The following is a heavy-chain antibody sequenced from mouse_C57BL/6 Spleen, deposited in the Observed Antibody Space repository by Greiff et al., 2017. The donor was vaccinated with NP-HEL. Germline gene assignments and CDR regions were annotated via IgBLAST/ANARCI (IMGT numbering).Heavy chain of an antibody. D-gene: IGHD2-5*01. CDR1: GFSLTSYG. CDR3: ARKGSNYGFSYAIDY. J-gene: IGHJ4*01. V-gene: IGHV2-2*01. CDR2: IWSGGST. Sequence: VQLQQSGPGLVQPSQSLSITCTVSGFSLTSYGVHWVRQSPGKGLEWLGVIWSGGSTDYNAAFISRLSISKDNSKSQVFFKMNSLQADDTAIYYCARKGSNYGFSYAIDYWGQGTSVTVSS.